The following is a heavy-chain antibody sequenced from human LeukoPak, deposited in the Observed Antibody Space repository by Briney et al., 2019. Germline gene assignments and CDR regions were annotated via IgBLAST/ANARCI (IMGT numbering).Heavy chain of an antibody. J-gene: IGHJ6*02. D-gene: IGHD6-13*01. Sequence: SVKVSCKASGGXFSSYAISWVRQAPGQGLEWMGGIIPIFGTANYAQKFQGRVTITADESTSTAYMELSSLRSEDTAVYYCARGVGSSWNYYYYGMDVWGQGTTVTVSS. CDR3: ARGVGSSWNYYYYGMDV. CDR2: IIPIFGTA. V-gene: IGHV1-69*01. CDR1: GGXFSSYA.